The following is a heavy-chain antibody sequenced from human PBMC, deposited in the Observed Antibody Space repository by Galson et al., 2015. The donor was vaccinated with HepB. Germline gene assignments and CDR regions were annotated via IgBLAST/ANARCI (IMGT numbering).Heavy chain of an antibody. J-gene: IGHJ4*02. CDR3: TRDSGWESAY. CDR2: ISASGGKT. D-gene: IGHD3-10*01. Sequence: SLRLSCAASGFIVDGSGMSWVRQAPGKGLEWVSGISASGGKTYYADSVEGRFTMFRENFQNTVYLQMNSLRVDDSALYYCTRDSGWESAYWGQGTLVTVSS. CDR1: GFIVDGSG. V-gene: IGHV3-23*01.